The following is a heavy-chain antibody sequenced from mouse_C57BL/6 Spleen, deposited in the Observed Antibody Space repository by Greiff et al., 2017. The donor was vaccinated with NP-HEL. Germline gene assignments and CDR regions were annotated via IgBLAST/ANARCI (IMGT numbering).Heavy chain of an antibody. V-gene: IGHV1-69*01. CDR1: GYTFTSYW. CDR3: ARSIQGTWFAY. Sequence: QVQLQQPGAELVMPGASVKLSCKASGYTFTSYWMHWVKQRPGQGLEWIGEIDPSDSYTNYNQKFKGKSTLTVDKSSSTAYMQLSSLTSEDSAVYYCARSIQGTWFAYWGQGTLVTVSA. CDR2: IDPSDSYT. J-gene: IGHJ3*01.